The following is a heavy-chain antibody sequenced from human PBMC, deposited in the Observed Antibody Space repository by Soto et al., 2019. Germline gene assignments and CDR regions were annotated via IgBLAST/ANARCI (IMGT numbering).Heavy chain of an antibody. CDR2: INPTAGGA. J-gene: IGHJ4*02. D-gene: IGHD5-12*01. Sequence: QVQLVQSRAEVKKPGASVEISCKASGYTFTSHYMHWVRQAPGQGLEWVGMINPTAGGASYEQKFQDRVTMTRDTSTSTVYMELSSLRSEDTAVYFCARGSAYDREPFDYWGQGTLVTVSS. CDR3: ARGSAYDREPFDY. V-gene: IGHV1-46*03. CDR1: GYTFTSHY.